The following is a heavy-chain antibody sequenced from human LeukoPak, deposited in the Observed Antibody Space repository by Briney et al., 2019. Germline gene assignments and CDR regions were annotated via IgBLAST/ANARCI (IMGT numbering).Heavy chain of an antibody. CDR2: IKEDGTET. D-gene: IGHD5-24*01. CDR3: AKEGRSLQTY. CDR1: GFMFSSNW. Sequence: GGSLRLSCVASGFMFSSNWMSWVRLAPGKGLEWVANIKEDGTETYYVDSVKGRFTISRDNAKNSLYLQMNSLRVEDTAVYYCAKEGRSLQTYWGQGTLVTVSS. J-gene: IGHJ4*02. V-gene: IGHV3-7*03.